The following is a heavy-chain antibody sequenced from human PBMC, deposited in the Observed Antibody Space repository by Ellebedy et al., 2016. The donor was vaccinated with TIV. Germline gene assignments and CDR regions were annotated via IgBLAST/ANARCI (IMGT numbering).Heavy chain of an antibody. CDR1: GFTFSSYS. D-gene: IGHD4-17*01. J-gene: IGHJ4*02. CDR3: ARGSTTVTTHVD. V-gene: IGHV3-21*01. Sequence: GGSLRLSXAASGFTFSSYSMNWVRQAPGKGLEWVSSISSSSSYIYYADSVKGRFTISRDNAKNSLYLQMNSLRAEDTAVYYCARGSTTVTTHVDWGQGTLVTVSS. CDR2: ISSSSSYI.